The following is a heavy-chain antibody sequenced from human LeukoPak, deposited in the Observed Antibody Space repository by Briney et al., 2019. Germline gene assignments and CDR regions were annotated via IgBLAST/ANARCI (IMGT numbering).Heavy chain of an antibody. Sequence: PWASVKVSCKASGGTFSSYAIGWVRQAPGQGLEWMGGIIPIFGTANYAQKFQGRVTITADESTSTAYMELSSLRSEDTAVYYCAKTYNWNDGYYYYGMDVWGQGTTVTVSS. V-gene: IGHV1-69*13. CDR1: GGTFSSYA. CDR2: IIPIFGTA. J-gene: IGHJ6*02. D-gene: IGHD1-1*01. CDR3: AKTYNWNDGYYYYGMDV.